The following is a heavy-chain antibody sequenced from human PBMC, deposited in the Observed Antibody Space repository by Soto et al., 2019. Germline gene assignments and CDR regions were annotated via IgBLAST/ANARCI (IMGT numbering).Heavy chain of an antibody. V-gene: IGHV4-31*03. CDR1: GGSISSGGYY. Sequence: SETLSLTCTVSGGSISSGGYYWSWIRQHPGKGLEWIGYIYYSGSTYYNPSLKSRVTISVDTSKNQFSLKLSSVTAADTAVYYCARDLWAVGATSHYYYYGMDVWGQGTTVTVSS. CDR3: ARDLWAVGATSHYYYYGMDV. J-gene: IGHJ6*02. D-gene: IGHD1-26*01. CDR2: IYYSGST.